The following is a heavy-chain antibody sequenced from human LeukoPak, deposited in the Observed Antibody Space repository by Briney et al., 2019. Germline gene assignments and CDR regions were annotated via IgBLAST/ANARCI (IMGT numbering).Heavy chain of an antibody. D-gene: IGHD3-10*01. J-gene: IGHJ2*01. V-gene: IGHV5-51*01. CDR1: GYTFTSYW. CDR3: ARLGGDTYYFGSASYPNWYFDL. CDR2: IYPDDSDT. Sequence: GESLTISCQASGYTFTSYWIGWVRQMPGKGLECMGIIYPDDSDTTYSPSFQGQVTISADKSFSTAYLQWSSLKASDTAIYYCARLGGDTYYFGSASYPNWYFDLWGRGTLVTVSS.